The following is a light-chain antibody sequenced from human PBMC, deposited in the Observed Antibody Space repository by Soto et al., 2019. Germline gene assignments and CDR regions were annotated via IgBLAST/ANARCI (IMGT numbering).Light chain of an antibody. CDR2: SDN. Sequence: QLVLTQPPSASGTPGQRVTISCSGSYSNIGSYFVYCYQQLPGTAPKLLIYSDNQRPSGVPARFSGSRSGTSAPLATSGLRSDDEADYYCAAWDDRLSGDVFGTGTKLTVL. CDR3: AAWDDRLSGDV. J-gene: IGLJ1*01. CDR1: YSNIGSYF. V-gene: IGLV1-47*02.